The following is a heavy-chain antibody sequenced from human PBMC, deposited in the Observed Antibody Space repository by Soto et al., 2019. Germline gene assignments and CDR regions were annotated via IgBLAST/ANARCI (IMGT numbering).Heavy chain of an antibody. Sequence: QVQLVQSGAEVKKPGASVKVSCKAFGFIFNNYAISWVRQAPGQGLERMGWISANSGNTNYAQKLQGRVTMTTDTAASTAYMELRSLRSDDTAVYYCATAGNYDSSGRDFWGQGTLVSVSS. J-gene: IGHJ4*02. CDR1: GFIFNNYA. CDR2: ISANSGNT. CDR3: ATAGNYDSSGRDF. V-gene: IGHV1-18*04. D-gene: IGHD3-22*01.